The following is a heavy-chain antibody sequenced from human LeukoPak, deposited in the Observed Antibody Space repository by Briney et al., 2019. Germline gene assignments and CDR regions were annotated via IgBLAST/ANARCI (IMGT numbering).Heavy chain of an antibody. V-gene: IGHV1-46*01. CDR3: ARDYDDGITMARGVFFDY. D-gene: IGHD3-10*01. CDR1: GYTFTSYY. CDR2: INPSGGST. J-gene: IGHJ4*02. Sequence: ASVKVSCKASGYTFTSYYMHWVRQAPGQGLEWMGIINPSGGSTSYAQKFQGRVTMTRDMSTSTVYMELSSLRSEDTAVYYCARDYDDGITMARGVFFDYWGQGTLVTVSS.